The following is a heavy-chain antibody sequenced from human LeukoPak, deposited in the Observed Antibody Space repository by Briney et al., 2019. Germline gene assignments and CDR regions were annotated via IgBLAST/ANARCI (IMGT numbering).Heavy chain of an antibody. CDR3: ARAYDYVWGSYRFDY. Sequence: PSETLSLTCTVSGGSISSYYWSWIRQPPGKGLEGTGYIYYSGSTNYNPSLKSRVTISVDTSKNQFSLKLSSVTAADTAVYYCARAYDYVWGSYRFDYWGQGTLVSVSS. D-gene: IGHD3-16*02. V-gene: IGHV4-59*01. J-gene: IGHJ4*02. CDR2: IYYSGST. CDR1: GGSISSYY.